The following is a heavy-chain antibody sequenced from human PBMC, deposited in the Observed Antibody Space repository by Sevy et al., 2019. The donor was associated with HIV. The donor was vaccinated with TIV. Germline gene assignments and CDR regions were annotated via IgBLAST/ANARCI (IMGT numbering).Heavy chain of an antibody. J-gene: IGHJ6*02. V-gene: IGHV3-21*01. CDR1: GFTFSSYS. Sequence: GGSLRLSCAASGFTFSSYSMNWVRQAPGKGLEWVSSISSSSSYIYYADSVKGRFTISRDNAKNSLYLQMNSLGAEDTAVYYCARVRGDIVVVPAARYYYYYGMDVWGQGTTVTVSS. CDR2: ISSSSSYI. D-gene: IGHD2-2*01. CDR3: ARVRGDIVVVPAARYYYYYGMDV.